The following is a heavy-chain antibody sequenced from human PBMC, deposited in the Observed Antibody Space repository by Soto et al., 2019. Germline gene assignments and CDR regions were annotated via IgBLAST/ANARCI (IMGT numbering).Heavy chain of an antibody. J-gene: IGHJ6*02. CDR1: ELCFSSHG. V-gene: IGHV3-30*18. CDR3: AKDLKVSWVVYGCLNYHYGLAV. D-gene: IGHD2-8*02. Sequence: PGRSLRLSSAAYELCFSSHGMQWVRQASGKGLEWVAVISYDGNVKYYTDSVKGRFTISRDNSQSTLFLQMDSLRPEDAAVYYCAKDLKVSWVVYGCLNYHYGLAVSSQVSTVTGSS. CDR2: ISYDGNVK.